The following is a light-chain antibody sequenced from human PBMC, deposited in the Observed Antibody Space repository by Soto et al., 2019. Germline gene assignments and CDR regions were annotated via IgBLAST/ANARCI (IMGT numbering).Light chain of an antibody. Sequence: QSALTQTPSVSGAPGQRVTISCTGSSSDIGAGYDVNWYQQLPGTAPKLLIYDNNNRPSGVPDRFSGSKSGTSASLAITGLQAEDEADYYCQSYDSSLSVVVFGGGTKLTVL. J-gene: IGLJ2*01. CDR1: SSDIGAGYD. V-gene: IGLV1-40*01. CDR2: DNN. CDR3: QSYDSSLSVVV.